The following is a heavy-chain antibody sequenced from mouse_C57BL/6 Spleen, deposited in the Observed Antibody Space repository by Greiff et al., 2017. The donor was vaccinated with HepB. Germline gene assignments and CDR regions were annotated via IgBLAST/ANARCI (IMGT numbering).Heavy chain of an antibody. J-gene: IGHJ4*01. V-gene: IGHV1-82*01. CDR3: ARDGLYAMDY. D-gene: IGHD2-3*01. CDR2: IYPGDGDT. Sequence: VQLQQSGPELAKPGASVKISCKASGYAFSSSWMNWVKQRPGRGLEGFGRIYPGDGDTNYNRKFKGKATLTADKSSSPAYMQLSSLTSEDSAVYFSARDGLYAMDYWCQGTSVTVSS. CDR1: GYAFSSSW.